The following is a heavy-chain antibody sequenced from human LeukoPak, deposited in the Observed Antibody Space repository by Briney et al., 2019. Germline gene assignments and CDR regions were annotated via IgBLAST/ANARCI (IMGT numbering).Heavy chain of an antibody. CDR1: GGSFSGYY. Sequence: SETLSLTCTVYGGSFSGYYWSWTRQPTGKGLEWIGEINHSGSTNYNPSLKSRVTISVDTSKNQFSLKLSSVTAADTAVYYCARGSIAVAGTSTPSPPGYWGQGTLVTVSS. D-gene: IGHD6-19*01. CDR2: INHSGST. V-gene: IGHV4-34*01. J-gene: IGHJ4*02. CDR3: ARGSIAVAGTSTPSPPGY.